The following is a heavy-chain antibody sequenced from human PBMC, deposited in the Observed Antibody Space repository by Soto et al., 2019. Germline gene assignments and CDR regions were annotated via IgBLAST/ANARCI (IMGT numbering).Heavy chain of an antibody. CDR1: GFTFSSYA. D-gene: IGHD3-16*01. CDR3: AKEACPGGE. CDR2: ITSSGGGT. Sequence: EVQLLESGGGLVQPGGSLRLSCAASGFTFSSYAMRWVRQAPGEGLEWVSIITSSGGGTYYADSVKGRFTISRDNSKNTLYLQMNSLRAEDTAIYYCAKEACPGGEWGQGTLVTVSS. J-gene: IGHJ4*02. V-gene: IGHV3-23*01.